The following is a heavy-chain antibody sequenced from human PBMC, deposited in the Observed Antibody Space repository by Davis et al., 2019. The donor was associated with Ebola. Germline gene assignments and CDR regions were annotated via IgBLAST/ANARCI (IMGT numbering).Heavy chain of an antibody. V-gene: IGHV3-30*03. CDR2: IAYDGSNQ. CDR3: ASIPMVRRVQ. CDR1: GFTFSSYG. D-gene: IGHD3-10*01. J-gene: IGHJ4*02. Sequence: GESLKISCAAPGFTFSSYGLHWVRQAPGKGLEWVAVIAYDGSNQYYADSVKGRLTISRDKSKNTLYLQMNSLRAEDTAVYYCASIPMVRRVQWGQGTLVTVSS.